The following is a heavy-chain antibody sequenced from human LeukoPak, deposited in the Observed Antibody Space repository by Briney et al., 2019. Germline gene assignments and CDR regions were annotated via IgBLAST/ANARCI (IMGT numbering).Heavy chain of an antibody. CDR2: IHYSGST. CDR3: ARTALRESTHYDFWSGYYTAHFDY. Sequence: PSETLSLTCTVSGGSIRSNYWSWIRQPPGKGLEWIGYIHYSGSTNYNPSLKSRVTISVDTSKNQFSLKLSSVTAADTAVYYCARTALRESTHYDFWSGYYTAHFDYWGQGTLVTVSS. V-gene: IGHV4-59*01. CDR1: GGSIRSNY. D-gene: IGHD3-3*01. J-gene: IGHJ4*02.